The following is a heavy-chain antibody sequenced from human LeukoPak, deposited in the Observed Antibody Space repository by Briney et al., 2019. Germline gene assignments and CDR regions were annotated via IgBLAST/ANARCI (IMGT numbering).Heavy chain of an antibody. V-gene: IGHV3-30*18. D-gene: IGHD2-21*02. CDR1: GFTFSDYG. CDR2: ISYDGSNR. CDR3: AKALRSWGYCGGDCSNVHVFDI. J-gene: IGHJ3*02. Sequence: PGGSLRLSCAASGFTFSDYGIHLGRQAPGKGLEWGAVISYDGSNRYYADSVKGQFAISRDNSKKTLYVQMSSLRAEDTAVYYCAKALRSWGYCGGDCSNVHVFDIWGQGTMVTVSS.